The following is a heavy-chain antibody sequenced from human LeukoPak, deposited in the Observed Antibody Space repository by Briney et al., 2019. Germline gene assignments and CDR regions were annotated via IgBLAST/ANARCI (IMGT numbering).Heavy chain of an antibody. V-gene: IGHV4-39*01. CDR1: GDSVSRSDSY. J-gene: IGHJ1*01. CDR2: IYYSGRT. D-gene: IGHD3-22*01. Sequence: SETLSLTCSVSGDSVSRSDSYWDWVRQPPGKGLEWIGTIYYSGRTYYSPSLKSRVTMSVDPSNNQFSLNLGSVTAADTALYYCARRRYYDGSGYLEWGQGTLLSVSS. CDR3: ARRRYYDGSGYLE.